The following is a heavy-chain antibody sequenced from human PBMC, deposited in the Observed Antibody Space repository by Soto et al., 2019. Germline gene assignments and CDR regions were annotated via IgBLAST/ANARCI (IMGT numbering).Heavy chain of an antibody. D-gene: IGHD2-2*01. V-gene: IGHV1-18*01. CDR3: ARRYCGRTSCYGFFDY. J-gene: IGHJ4*02. CDR1: GYTFTSYG. CDR2: ISAYNGNT. Sequence: QVQLVQSGVAVKKPGASVTVSCQASGYTFTSYGIVWVRQAPGQGLEWMGWISAYNGNTSYAQKYQDSVTMTRDTSTDTAHMELRSLTSDDTAVYYCARRYCGRTSCYGFFDYWGQGTLVTVSS.